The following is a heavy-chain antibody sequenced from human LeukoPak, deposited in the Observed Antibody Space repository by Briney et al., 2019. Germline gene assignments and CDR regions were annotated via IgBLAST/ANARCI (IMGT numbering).Heavy chain of an antibody. J-gene: IGHJ6*03. Sequence: ASVKVSCKASGGTFSSYAISWVRQAPGQGLEWMGGIIPIFGTANYAQKFQGRVTITADKSTSTAYMELSSLRSEDTAVYYCASQGDTAMVTGPYYYYIDVWGKGTTVTISS. V-gene: IGHV1-69*06. CDR2: IIPIFGTA. CDR3: ASQGDTAMVTGPYYYYIDV. CDR1: GGTFSSYA. D-gene: IGHD5-18*01.